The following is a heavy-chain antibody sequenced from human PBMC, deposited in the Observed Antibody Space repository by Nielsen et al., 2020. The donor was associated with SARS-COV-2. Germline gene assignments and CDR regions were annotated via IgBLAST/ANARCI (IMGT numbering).Heavy chain of an antibody. CDR2: ISWNSGSI. CDR3: AKDIGDYGDDYYYYGMDV. CDR1: GFTFDDYA. D-gene: IGHD4-17*01. V-gene: IGHV3-9*01. Sequence: SCAASGFTFDDYAMHWVRQAPGKGLEWVSGISWNSGSIGYADSVKGRFTISRDNAKNSLYLQMNSLRAEDTALYYCAKDIGDYGDDYYYYGMDVWGQGTTVTVSS. J-gene: IGHJ6*02.